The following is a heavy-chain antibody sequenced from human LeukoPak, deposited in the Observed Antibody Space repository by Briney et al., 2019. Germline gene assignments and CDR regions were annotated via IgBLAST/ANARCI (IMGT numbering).Heavy chain of an antibody. Sequence: GGSLRLSCAASGFTFSDYYMSWIRQAPGKGLEWVSYISSSGSTIYYADSVKGRFTISRDNSKNTLYLQMNSLRAEDTAVYYCARQVQWLVRGLVDYWGQGTLVTVSS. V-gene: IGHV3-11*04. CDR2: ISSSGSTI. CDR1: GFTFSDYY. J-gene: IGHJ4*02. CDR3: ARQVQWLVRGLVDY. D-gene: IGHD6-19*01.